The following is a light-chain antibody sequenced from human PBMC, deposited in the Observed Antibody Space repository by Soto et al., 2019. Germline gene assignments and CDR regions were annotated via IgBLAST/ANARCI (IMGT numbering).Light chain of an antibody. Sequence: QSALTQPRSVSGSPRQSVTISCTGTSSDVGGYNYVFWYQQHPGKAPKLMIYDVSQRPSGVPDRFSGSKSGNTASLTISGLQAEDGADYYCCSYAGIYTYVFGTGTKLTVL. CDR3: CSYAGIYTYV. V-gene: IGLV2-11*01. CDR2: DVS. CDR1: SSDVGGYNY. J-gene: IGLJ1*01.